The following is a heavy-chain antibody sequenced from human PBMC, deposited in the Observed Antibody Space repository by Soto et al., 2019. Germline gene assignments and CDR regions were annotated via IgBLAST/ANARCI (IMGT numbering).Heavy chain of an antibody. CDR2: IFHDGTA. D-gene: IGHD3-10*01. CDR3: ARLVYDTRLNYMYFDF. CDR1: GVSISSGNW. J-gene: IGHJ4*02. Sequence: SETLSLTCAVSGVSISSGNWWTWVRQSPQRGLEYIGEIFHDGTANYYPSFERRVAISVDKSKNQFSLKLTSVTAADTAIYFCARLVYDTRLNYMYFDFWGKGTRLTVSS. V-gene: IGHV4-4*02.